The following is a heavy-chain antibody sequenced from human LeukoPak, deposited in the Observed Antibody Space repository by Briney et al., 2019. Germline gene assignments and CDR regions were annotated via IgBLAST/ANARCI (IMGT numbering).Heavy chain of an antibody. CDR3: VRWTAGTTEDS. J-gene: IGHJ4*02. CDR2: IYDSGST. V-gene: IGHV4-39*01. D-gene: IGHD1-1*01. Sequence: SETLSLTCTVSGGSIRSSYYYWGWIRQPPGKGLEWIGSIYDSGSTYYNPSLKSRVTISVDTSENEFSLKLSSVTASDTAVYYCVRWTAGTTEDSWGQGTLVTVSS. CDR1: GGSIRSSYYY.